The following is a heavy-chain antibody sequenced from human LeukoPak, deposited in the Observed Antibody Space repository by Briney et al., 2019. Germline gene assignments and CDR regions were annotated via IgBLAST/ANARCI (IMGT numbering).Heavy chain of an antibody. CDR2: ISGSGGST. V-gene: IGHV3-23*01. J-gene: IGHJ4*02. CDR1: GFTFSSYA. Sequence: GGSLRLSCAASGFTFSSYAMSWVRQAPGKGLEWVSAISGSGGSTYYADSVKGRFTISRDNSKNTLYLQINSLRAEDTAVYYCAKIGGSSWYTYYFDYWGQGTLVTVAS. D-gene: IGHD6-13*01. CDR3: AKIGGSSWYTYYFDY.